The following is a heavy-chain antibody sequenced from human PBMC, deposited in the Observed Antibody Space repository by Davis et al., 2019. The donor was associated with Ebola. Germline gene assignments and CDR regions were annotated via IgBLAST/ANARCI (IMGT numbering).Heavy chain of an antibody. CDR2: VNLDGSGT. V-gene: IGHV3-74*01. Sequence: PGGSLRLSCAASGFTFSNYWMHWVRQTPGKGLVWVSRVNLDGSGTSYADSVRGRFTISRDNAKNMLFLQMDSLRGEDTAIYYCAKDLKGQWADNFDLWGRGTLVTVSS. CDR3: AKDLKGQWADNFDL. CDR1: GFTFSNYW. J-gene: IGHJ2*01. D-gene: IGHD6-19*01.